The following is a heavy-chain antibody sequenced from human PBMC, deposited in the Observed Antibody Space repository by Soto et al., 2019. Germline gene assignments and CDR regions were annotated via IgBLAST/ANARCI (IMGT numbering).Heavy chain of an antibody. CDR1: GGSISSYY. CDR2: IYYSGST. J-gene: IGHJ4*02. CDR3: ARLGDYYGSGSYYSADYYFDY. D-gene: IGHD3-10*01. V-gene: IGHV4-59*08. Sequence: PSETLSLTCTVSGGSISSYYWSWIRQPPGKGLEWIGYIYYSGSTDYNPSLKSRVTISVDTSKNQFSLKLSSVTAADTAVYYCARLGDYYGSGSYYSADYYFDYWSQGTLVTVSS.